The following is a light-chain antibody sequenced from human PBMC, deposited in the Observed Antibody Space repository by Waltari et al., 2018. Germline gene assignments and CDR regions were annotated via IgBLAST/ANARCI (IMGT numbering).Light chain of an antibody. V-gene: IGKV3-11*01. CDR1: PSVSSY. J-gene: IGKJ4*01. CDR3: QQRTNWPLT. Sequence: EIVLTQSPATLSLSPGERATPSCRASPSVSSYLAWFQQKPGQAPRLLIYDASNRATGIPARFSGSGSGTDFTLTISSLEPEDFAVYYCQQRTNWPLTFGGGTKVEIK. CDR2: DAS.